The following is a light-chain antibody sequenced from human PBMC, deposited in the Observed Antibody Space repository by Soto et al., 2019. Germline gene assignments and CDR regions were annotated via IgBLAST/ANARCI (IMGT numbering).Light chain of an antibody. CDR3: QQSSDWPLT. V-gene: IGKV3-15*01. CDR1: QTLYNN. CDR2: GAS. J-gene: IGKJ4*01. Sequence: EIVMTQSPATLSVSPGERATLSCRASQTLYNNLAWYPQKLGQAPRLLIYGASARATDIPARFSGSGSGTAFTLTSSGLPSEDFAIYYCQQSSDWPLTFGGGTKVEIK.